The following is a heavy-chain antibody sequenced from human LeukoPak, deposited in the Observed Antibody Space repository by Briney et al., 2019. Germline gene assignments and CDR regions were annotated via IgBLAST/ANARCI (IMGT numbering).Heavy chain of an antibody. V-gene: IGHV3-7*01. CDR2: MMQDGSEK. Sequence: GGSLRLSCAASGFAFSSYWMSWVRQARGKGLEWVANMMQDGSEKYYVDSVKGRFTISRDNAKNSLYLQMNSLRAEDTAVYYCARVQDTLVRGVIWYYFDYWGQGTLVTVSS. J-gene: IGHJ4*02. CDR1: GFAFSSYW. CDR3: ARVQDTLVRGVIWYYFDY. D-gene: IGHD3-10*01.